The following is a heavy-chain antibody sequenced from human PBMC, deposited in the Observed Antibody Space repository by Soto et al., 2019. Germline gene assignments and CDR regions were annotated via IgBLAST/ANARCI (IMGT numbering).Heavy chain of an antibody. CDR2: IYYSGNT. Sequence: QVQLQESGPGLVKPSQTLSLTCTVSGGSISSGGYYWSWIRQHPGKGLEWIGYIYYSGNTYYNPSLNSRVTISVDTSKNQFSLKLSSVTAADTAVYYCAREAAAGYYYYYGMDVWGQGTTVTVSS. J-gene: IGHJ6*02. CDR1: GGSISSGGYY. CDR3: AREAAAGYYYYYGMDV. V-gene: IGHV4-31*03. D-gene: IGHD6-13*01.